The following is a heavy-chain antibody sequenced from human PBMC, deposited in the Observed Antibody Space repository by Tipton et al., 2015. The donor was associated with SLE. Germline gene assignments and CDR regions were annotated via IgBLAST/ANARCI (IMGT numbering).Heavy chain of an antibody. V-gene: IGHV4-59*08. D-gene: IGHD2-8*01. CDR3: ARGMLTWRGAVIGVDV. CDR2: ISDGGGT. Sequence: TLSLTCSVSGGSISSNYWIWIRPPPGKGLEWIGYISDGGGTNHNPSLKSRVTISVDPAKNQFSLKLTSVTAADTAVYYCARGMLTWRGAVIGVDVWGQGTSVNVSS. CDR1: GGSISSNY. J-gene: IGHJ6*02.